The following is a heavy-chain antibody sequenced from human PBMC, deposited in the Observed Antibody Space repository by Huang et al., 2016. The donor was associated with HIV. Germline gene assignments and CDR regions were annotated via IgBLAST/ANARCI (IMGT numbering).Heavy chain of an antibody. Sequence: VQLVQSGHDVWKPGASLKISCRASGYDFSAQGLTWVRQAPGQGIEWLGWIRAHNDATLCAQKVQGRMSLTANGSTNTGYLELWGLRYDDTALYYCARDSAITVTAYSDYWGPGTLVTVSS. CDR2: IRAHNDAT. CDR1: GYDFSAQG. D-gene: IGHD4-17*01. V-gene: IGHV1-18*01. J-gene: IGHJ4*02. CDR3: ARDSAITVTAYSDY.